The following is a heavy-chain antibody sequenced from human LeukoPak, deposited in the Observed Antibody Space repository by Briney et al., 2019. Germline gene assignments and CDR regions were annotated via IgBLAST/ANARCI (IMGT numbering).Heavy chain of an antibody. Sequence: PSETLSLTCTVSGGSISSNSYYWGWIRQPPGKGLEWIGYIYYSGSTNYNPSLKSRVTISVDTSKNQFSLKLSSVTAADTAVYYCARALRVRWLVPYYLDYWGQGTLVTVSS. J-gene: IGHJ4*02. CDR1: GGSISSNSYY. CDR3: ARALRVRWLVPYYLDY. D-gene: IGHD6-19*01. V-gene: IGHV4-61*05. CDR2: IYYSGST.